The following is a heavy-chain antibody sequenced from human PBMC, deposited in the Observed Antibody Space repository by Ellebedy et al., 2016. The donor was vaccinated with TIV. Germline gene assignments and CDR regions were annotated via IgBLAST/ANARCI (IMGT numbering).Heavy chain of an antibody. CDR1: AGSISNYF. CDR2: IHHSGTT. J-gene: IGHJ5*02. CDR3: AREDYDILTGSNGGFGR. Sequence: PSETLSLTCIVSAGSISNYFWAWIRQPPGKGLEWIGYIHHSGTTSYNPSLKSRLTMSVDMPKNQSSLKLSSVTAADTAVYYCAREDYDILTGSNGGFGRWGQGTLVTVSS. D-gene: IGHD3-9*01. V-gene: IGHV4-59*01.